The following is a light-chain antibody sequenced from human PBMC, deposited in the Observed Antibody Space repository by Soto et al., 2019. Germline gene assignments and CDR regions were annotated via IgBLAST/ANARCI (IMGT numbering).Light chain of an antibody. CDR2: DVS. J-gene: IGKJ1*01. CDR1: QSTSSW. V-gene: IGKV1-5*01. CDR3: QQYNTYSGT. Sequence: DIQMTQSPSTLFASVGDTVTITCRASQSTSSWLAWYQQKPGKAPKVLIYDVSSLESGVPSRFSGSGSGTEFTLTINSLQPDDFATYYCQQYNTYSGTFGPGTKVEIK.